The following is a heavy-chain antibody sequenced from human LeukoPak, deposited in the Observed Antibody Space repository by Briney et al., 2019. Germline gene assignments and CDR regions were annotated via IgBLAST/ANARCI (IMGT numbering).Heavy chain of an antibody. CDR2: IYYSGST. CDR1: GGSISSSSYY. D-gene: IGHD6-19*01. J-gene: IGHJ4*02. V-gene: IGHV4-39*01. Sequence: LSETLSLTCTVSGGSISSSSYYWGWIRQPPGKGLEWIGSIYYSGSTYYNPSLKSRVTISVDTSKNQFSLKLSSVTAADTAVYYCARQTEQWLVYFDYWGQGTLVTVSS. CDR3: ARQTEQWLVYFDY.